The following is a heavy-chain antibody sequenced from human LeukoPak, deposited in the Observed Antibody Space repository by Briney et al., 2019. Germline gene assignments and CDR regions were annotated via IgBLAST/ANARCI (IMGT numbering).Heavy chain of an antibody. D-gene: IGHD3-22*01. CDR1: GGSISSYY. CDR3: ARERSSGSGYYFDY. V-gene: IGHV4-59*01. Sequence: SKTLSLTCTVSGGSISSYYWSWIRQPPGKGLECIGYIYYSGSTNYNPSLKSRVTISVDTSKNQFSLKLSSVTAADTAVYYCARERSSGSGYYFDYWGQGTLVTVSS. J-gene: IGHJ4*02. CDR2: IYYSGST.